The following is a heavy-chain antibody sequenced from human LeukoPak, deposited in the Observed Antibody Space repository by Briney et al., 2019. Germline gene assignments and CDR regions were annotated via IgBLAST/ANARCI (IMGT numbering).Heavy chain of an antibody. Sequence: PSETLSLTCTVSGGSISSGGYYWSWIRQPPGKGLEWTGYIYHSGSTYYNPSLKSRVTISVDRSKNQFSLKLSSVTAADTAVYYCARQRASSTSHNWFDPWGQGTLVTVSS. CDR1: GGSISSGGYY. J-gene: IGHJ5*02. V-gene: IGHV4-30-2*01. CDR3: ARQRASSTSHNWFDP. CDR2: IYHSGST. D-gene: IGHD2-2*01.